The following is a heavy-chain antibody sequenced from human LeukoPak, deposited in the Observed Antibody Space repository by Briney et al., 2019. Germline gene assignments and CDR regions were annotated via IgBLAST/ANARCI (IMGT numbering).Heavy chain of an antibody. CDR3: LRDDNGGNSGMDY. Sequence: GGSLRLSCAASGYTFSSYWMHWVRQTREKGLVWVSHINSDGSSTSYADSVKGRFTISRDNAKNTMYLQMNSLRAEDTAVYYCLRDDNGGNSGMDYWGQGALVTVSS. CDR2: INSDGSST. J-gene: IGHJ4*02. CDR1: GYTFSSYW. V-gene: IGHV3-74*01. D-gene: IGHD4-23*01.